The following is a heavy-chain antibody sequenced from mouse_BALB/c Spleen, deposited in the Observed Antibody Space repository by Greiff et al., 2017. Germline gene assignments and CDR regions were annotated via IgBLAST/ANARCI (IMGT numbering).Heavy chain of an antibody. D-gene: IGHD1-1*01. CDR2: ISSGSSTI. CDR3: ARRTVDYAMDY. CDR1: GFTFSSFG. Sequence: DVQLVESGGGLVKPGGSLNLSCAASGFTFSSFGMHWVRQAPEKGLEWVAYISSGSSTIYYADTVKGRFTISRDNPKNTLFLQMTSLRSEDTAMYYCARRTVDYAMDYWGQGTSVTVSS. J-gene: IGHJ4*01. V-gene: IGHV5-17*02.